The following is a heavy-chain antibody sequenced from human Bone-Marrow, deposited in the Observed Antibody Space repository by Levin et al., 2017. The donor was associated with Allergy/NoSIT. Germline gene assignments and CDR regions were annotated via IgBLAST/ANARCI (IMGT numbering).Heavy chain of an antibody. CDR2: ITAGDAST. D-gene: IGHD3-3*01. J-gene: IGHJ6*03. CDR3: AKDDFDFWSGYYETHHMDV. V-gene: IGHV3-23*01. CDR1: GFTFSSSA. Sequence: PGGSLRLSCAASGFTFSSSAMSWVRQAPGKGLEWVSSITAGDASTHYTDSVKGRLTVSRDNSKNTLYLQMNSLRAEDTALYYCAKDDFDFWSGYYETHHMDVWGKGTTVTVSS.